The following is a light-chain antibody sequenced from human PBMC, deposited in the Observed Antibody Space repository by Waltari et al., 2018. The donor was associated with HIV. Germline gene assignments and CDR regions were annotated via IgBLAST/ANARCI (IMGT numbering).Light chain of an antibody. Sequence: QAVVTQEPSLTVSPGGTVTLTCGSSTGAVTSGHYPYWFQQKPGQAPTTLIFDTSNKRAWTPARFSGCLLGGKAALTLSGAQPEDEAEYYCLLSYSGASWVFGGGTKVTVL. CDR2: DTS. CDR1: TGAVTSGHY. CDR3: LLSYSGASWV. V-gene: IGLV7-46*01. J-gene: IGLJ3*02.